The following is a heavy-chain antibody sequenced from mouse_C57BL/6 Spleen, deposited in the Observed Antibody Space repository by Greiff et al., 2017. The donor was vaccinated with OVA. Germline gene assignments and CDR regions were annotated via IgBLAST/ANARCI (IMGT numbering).Heavy chain of an antibody. D-gene: IGHD3-2*02. CDR1: GYTFTSYW. Sequence: QVQLQQPGAELVRPGSSVKLSCKASGYTFTSYWMDWVKQRPGQGLEWIGNIYPSDSETHYNQKFKDKATLTVDKSSSTAYMQLSSLTSEDSAVYYCARRGAAQATPFAYWGQGTLATVSA. V-gene: IGHV1-61*01. CDR2: IYPSDSET. CDR3: ARRGAAQATPFAY. J-gene: IGHJ3*01.